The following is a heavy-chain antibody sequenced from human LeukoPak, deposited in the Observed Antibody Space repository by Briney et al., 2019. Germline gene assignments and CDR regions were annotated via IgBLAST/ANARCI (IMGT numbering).Heavy chain of an antibody. Sequence: PGGSLRLSCAASGFILSTHGMHWVRQAPGKGLEWVAGMWYDGSREDYADSVKGRFTISRDMSKNTLNLQMNSLRVEDTVMFYCARDLSFGSLDFRGQGTLVTVSS. J-gene: IGHJ4*02. V-gene: IGHV3-33*01. D-gene: IGHD1-26*01. CDR1: GFILSTHG. CDR3: ARDLSFGSLDF. CDR2: MWYDGSRE.